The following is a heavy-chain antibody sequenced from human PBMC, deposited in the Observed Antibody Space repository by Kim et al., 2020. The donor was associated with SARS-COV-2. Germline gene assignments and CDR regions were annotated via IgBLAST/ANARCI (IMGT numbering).Heavy chain of an antibody. D-gene: IGHD2-15*01. J-gene: IGHJ3*02. CDR1: GGSISSGGYY. Sequence: SETLSLTCTVSGGSISSGGYYWSWIRQHPGKGLEWIGYIYYSGSTYYNPSLKSRVTISVDTSKNQFSLKLSSVTAADTAVYYCARAPSAWVLVAALIDAFDIWGQGTMVTVSS. CDR2: IYYSGST. V-gene: IGHV4-31*03. CDR3: ARAPSAWVLVAALIDAFDI.